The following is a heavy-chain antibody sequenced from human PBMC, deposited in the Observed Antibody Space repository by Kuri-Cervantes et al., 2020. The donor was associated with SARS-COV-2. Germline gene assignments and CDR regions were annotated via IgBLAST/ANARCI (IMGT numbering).Heavy chain of an antibody. V-gene: IGHV4-61*05. CDR1: GGSISSSSYY. CDR3: AREAYYCSSTSCYVPVYFYYYYMDV. D-gene: IGHD2-2*01. CDR2: IYYSGST. J-gene: IGHJ6*03. Sequence: SETLSLTCTVPGGSISSSSYYWGWIRQPPGKGLDWNGYIYYSGSTNYNPSLKSPASISVDTSKNQFSLKLSSVTAADTAVYYCAREAYYCSSTSCYVPVYFYYYYMDVWGKGTTVTVSS.